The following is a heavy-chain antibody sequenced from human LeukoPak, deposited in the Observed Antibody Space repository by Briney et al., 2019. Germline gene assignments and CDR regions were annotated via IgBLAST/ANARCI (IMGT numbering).Heavy chain of an antibody. CDR1: GFTFNSYG. Sequence: GGSLRLSCAASGFTFNSYGMGWVRQAPGKGLEWVSGISESGGSTCYADSVKGRFTISRDNSKNTLFLQMNSLRAEDTAKYYCAKDRLGAVAEYPDYWGQGTLVTVSS. CDR3: AKDRLGAVAEYPDY. D-gene: IGHD6-19*01. J-gene: IGHJ4*02. CDR2: ISESGGST. V-gene: IGHV3-23*01.